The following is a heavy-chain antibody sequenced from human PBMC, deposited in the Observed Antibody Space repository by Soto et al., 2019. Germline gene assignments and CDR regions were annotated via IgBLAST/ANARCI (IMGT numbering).Heavy chain of an antibody. Sequence: ASVKVSCKASGYTFTSYAMHWVRQAPGQRLEWMGWINAGNGNTKYSQKFQGRVTITRDTSASTAYMELSSLRSEDTAVYYCARGDWLVTTPDYWGQGTPVTVSS. CDR2: INAGNGNT. D-gene: IGHD4-17*01. CDR3: ARGDWLVTTPDY. CDR1: GYTFTSYA. J-gene: IGHJ4*02. V-gene: IGHV1-3*01.